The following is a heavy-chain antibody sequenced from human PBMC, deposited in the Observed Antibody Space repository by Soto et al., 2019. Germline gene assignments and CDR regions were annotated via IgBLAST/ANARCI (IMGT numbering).Heavy chain of an antibody. CDR3: ASAYIVLVPDAILRCDP. J-gene: IGHJ5*02. CDR1: GGSISSGDYY. Sequence: QVQLQESGPGLVKPSQTLSLTCTVSGGSISSGDYYWSWISQPPGKGLEWIGHIYYSGSTYYNPSLKGRVTISVDTSKTQSSLKLSSVTAAATAVDYCASAYIVLVPDAILRCDPWGQGTLVAVAS. D-gene: IGHD2-2*01. CDR2: IYYSGST. V-gene: IGHV4-30-4*01.